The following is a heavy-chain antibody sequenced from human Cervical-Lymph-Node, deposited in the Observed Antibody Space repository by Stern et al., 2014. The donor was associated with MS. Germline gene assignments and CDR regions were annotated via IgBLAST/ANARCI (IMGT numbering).Heavy chain of an antibody. CDR2: ISSTSTYI. J-gene: IGHJ4*02. CDR3: TRARRGFDY. CDR1: GFTFRNYT. V-gene: IGHV3-21*01. Sequence: EVQLVESGGGLVKPGGSLRLSCAVSGFTFRNYTMNWVRQSPGKGLEWVSSISSTSTYIYYADSVKGRFTISRDNAKNSLYLQMNSLRAEDTAVYYCTRARRGFDYWCQGTLVTVSS.